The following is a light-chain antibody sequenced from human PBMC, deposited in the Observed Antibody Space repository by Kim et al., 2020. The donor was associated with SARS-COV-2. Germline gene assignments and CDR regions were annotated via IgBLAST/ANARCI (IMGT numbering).Light chain of an antibody. CDR2: YDS. CDR3: QVWDSSSDHVV. Sequence: PGKTARITCGGNNIGSKSVHWYQQKPGQAPVLVIYYDSDRPSGIPERFSGSNSGNTATLTISRVEAGDEAYYYCQVWDSSSDHVVFGGGTQLTVL. V-gene: IGLV3-21*04. J-gene: IGLJ2*01. CDR1: NIGSKS.